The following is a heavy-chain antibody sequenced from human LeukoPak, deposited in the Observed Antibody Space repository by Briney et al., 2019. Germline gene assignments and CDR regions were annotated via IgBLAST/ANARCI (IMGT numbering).Heavy chain of an antibody. CDR1: GGSFSGYY. J-gene: IGHJ3*02. CDR3: ARDRVGATTVVDAFDI. Sequence: KPSETLSLTCAVYGGSFSGYYWSWIRQPPGKGLEWIGEINHSGSTNYNPSLKSRVTISVDTSKNQFSLKLSSVTAADTAVYYCARDRVGATTVVDAFDIWGQGTMVTVSS. V-gene: IGHV4-34*01. D-gene: IGHD1-26*01. CDR2: INHSGST.